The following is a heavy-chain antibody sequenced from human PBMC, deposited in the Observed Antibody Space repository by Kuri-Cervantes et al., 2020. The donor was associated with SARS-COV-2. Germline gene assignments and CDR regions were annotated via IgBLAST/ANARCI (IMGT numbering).Heavy chain of an antibody. CDR1: GFTFGDYA. J-gene: IGHJ5*02. CDR2: IRSKAYGGTT. Sequence: GESLKISCTASGFTFGDYAMSWVRQAPGKGLEWVGFIRSKAYGGTTEYAASVKGRFTISRDDSKSIAYLQMNSLKTEDTAVYYCTTDPLGYSSGRFDPWGQGTLVTVSS. CDR3: TTDPLGYSSGRFDP. D-gene: IGHD6-19*01. V-gene: IGHV3-49*04.